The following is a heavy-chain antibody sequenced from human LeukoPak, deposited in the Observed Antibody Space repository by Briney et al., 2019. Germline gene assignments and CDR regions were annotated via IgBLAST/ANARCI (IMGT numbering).Heavy chain of an antibody. CDR2: INPNSGGT. CDR3: ARARGIYSSSSFWYFDL. D-gene: IGHD6-6*01. CDR1: GYTFTGYY. Sequence: ASVKVSCTASGYTFTGYYMHWVRQAPGQGLEWMGWINPNSGGTNYAQKFQGRVTMTRDTSISTAYMELSRLRSDDTAVYYCARARGIYSSSSFWYFDLWGRGTLVTVSS. J-gene: IGHJ2*01. V-gene: IGHV1-2*02.